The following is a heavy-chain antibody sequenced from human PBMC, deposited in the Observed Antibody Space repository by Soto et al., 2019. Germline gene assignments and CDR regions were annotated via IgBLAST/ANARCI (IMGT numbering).Heavy chain of an antibody. V-gene: IGHV3-33*01. D-gene: IGHD3-3*01. CDR2: IWFDGSNK. Sequence: QVQLVESGGGVVQPGRSLRIPRAAARITFSSYCIHWVPQAPSQGPGWGAVIWFDGSNKYYADSVKGRFTISRDNSKNTLYLQMNSLRAEDTAIYYCARDLDVWSGYYLFDYWGQGTLVTVSS. CDR3: ARDLDVWSGYYLFDY. CDR1: RITFSSYC. J-gene: IGHJ4*02.